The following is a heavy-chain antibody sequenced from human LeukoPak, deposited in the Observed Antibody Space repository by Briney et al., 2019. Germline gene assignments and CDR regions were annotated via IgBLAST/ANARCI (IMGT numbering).Heavy chain of an antibody. CDR1: GFTFSIYD. D-gene: IGHD3-3*01. Sequence: GGSLRLSCEASGFTFSIYDMYWIRQAPGKGLECVASISRNSGDYTLYAASVKGRFTISRDNSRSTLFLQMNSLRAEDTAFYYCAKAELGVDTFFDYWGQGTLVTVSS. V-gene: IGHV3-23*01. J-gene: IGHJ4*02. CDR3: AKAELGVDTFFDY. CDR2: ISRNSGDYT.